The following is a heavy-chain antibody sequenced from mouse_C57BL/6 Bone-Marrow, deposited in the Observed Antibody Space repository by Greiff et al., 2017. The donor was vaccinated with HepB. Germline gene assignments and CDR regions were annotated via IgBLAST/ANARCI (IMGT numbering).Heavy chain of an antibody. CDR2: IRLKSDNYAT. D-gene: IGHD1-1*01. V-gene: IGHV6-3*01. CDR1: GFTFSNYW. CDR3: TRDYYGSSLFDY. Sequence: EVMLVESGGGLVQPGGSMKLSCVASGFTFSNYWMNWVRQSPEKGLEWVAQIRLKSDNYATHYAESVKGRFTISRDDSKSSVYLQMNNLRAEDTGIYYCTRDYYGSSLFDYWGQGTTLTVSS. J-gene: IGHJ2*01.